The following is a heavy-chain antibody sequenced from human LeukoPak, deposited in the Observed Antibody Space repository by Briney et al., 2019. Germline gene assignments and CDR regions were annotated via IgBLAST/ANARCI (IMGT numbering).Heavy chain of an antibody. V-gene: IGHV3-11*06. D-gene: IGHD3-16*01. Sequence: GGSLRLSCAASGFPFSSYHMRWIRQAPGKGLEWVSSVTIDRSHTNYADSVEGRFTLSRDNAKNSLYLQMNSLRAEDTAVYYCARETFYAFDFWGQGAMVIVSS. CDR2: VTIDRSHT. CDR1: GFPFSSYH. J-gene: IGHJ3*01. CDR3: ARETFYAFDF.